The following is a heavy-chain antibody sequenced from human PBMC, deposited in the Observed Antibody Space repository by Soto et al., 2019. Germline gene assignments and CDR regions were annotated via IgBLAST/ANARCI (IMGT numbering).Heavy chain of an antibody. CDR1: GFTFSSYA. J-gene: IGHJ4*02. Sequence: PGGSLRLSCAASGFTFSSYAMHWVRQAPGKGLEWVALISYGGSNKYYADSVKGRFTFSRDNSKNTLYLQMGSLRAEDTAVYYCARDRGDGYNYYFDYWGQGTLVTVS. CDR3: ARDRGDGYNYYFDY. CDR2: ISYGGSNK. D-gene: IGHD5-12*01. V-gene: IGHV3-30-3*01.